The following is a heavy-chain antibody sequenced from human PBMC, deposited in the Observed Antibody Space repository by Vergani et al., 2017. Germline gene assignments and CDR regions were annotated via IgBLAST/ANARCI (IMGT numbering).Heavy chain of an antibody. CDR2: ISAFKGNT. J-gene: IGHJ5*02. V-gene: IGHV1-18*01. CDR1: GYTFTTYG. D-gene: IGHD6-19*01. Sequence: QVQLVQSGAEVKKPGAPVKVSCKASGYTFTTYGISWVRQAPGQGLEWMGWISAFKGNTNYAQQLQGRVTMTTDTSTSTAYMELRSLRSDDTAVYYCARTAVAGTRWFDPWGQGTLVTVSS. CDR3: ARTAVAGTRWFDP.